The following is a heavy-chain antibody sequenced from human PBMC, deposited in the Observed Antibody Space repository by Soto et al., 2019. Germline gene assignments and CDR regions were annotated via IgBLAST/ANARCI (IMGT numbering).Heavy chain of an antibody. CDR1: GYTFTGYY. D-gene: IGHD6-13*01. CDR2: INPNSGGT. J-gene: IGHJ6*02. Sequence: ASVKVSCKASGYTFTGYYMHWVRQAPGQGLEWMGWINPNSGGTNYAQKFQGWVTMTRDTSISTAYMELSRLRSDDTAVYYCARDSFIAAAGSNYYYYYGMDVWGQGTTVTVSS. CDR3: ARDSFIAAAGSNYYYYYGMDV. V-gene: IGHV1-2*04.